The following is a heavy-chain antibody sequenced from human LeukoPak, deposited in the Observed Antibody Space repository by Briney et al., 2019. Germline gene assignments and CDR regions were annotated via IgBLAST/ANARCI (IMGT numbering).Heavy chain of an antibody. V-gene: IGHV3-30*18. CDR1: GFTVSSNY. J-gene: IGHJ4*02. D-gene: IGHD3-22*01. Sequence: GGSPRLSCAASGFTVSSNYMSWVRQAPGKGLEWVAVISYDGSNKYYVDSVKGRFTISRDNSKNTLYLQMNSLRAEDTAVFYCAKELFDSSGSSSNHLKIDYWGQGTLVTVSS. CDR2: ISYDGSNK. CDR3: AKELFDSSGSSSNHLKIDY.